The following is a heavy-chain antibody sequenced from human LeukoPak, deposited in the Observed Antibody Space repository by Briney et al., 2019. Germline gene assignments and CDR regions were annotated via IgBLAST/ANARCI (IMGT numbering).Heavy chain of an antibody. CDR2: IYYSGSP. D-gene: IGHD3-16*01. V-gene: IGHV4-59*02. Sequence: PSETLSLTCTVSGASVTTSYWSWLRQPPGKSPEWIGYIYYSGSPIYSPSLNSRVTISLDTSKNRFSLKLTSVTAADTAVYYCARANSLGNWYFDLWGRGTLVTVSS. CDR1: GASVTTSY. CDR3: ARANSLGNWYFDL. J-gene: IGHJ2*01.